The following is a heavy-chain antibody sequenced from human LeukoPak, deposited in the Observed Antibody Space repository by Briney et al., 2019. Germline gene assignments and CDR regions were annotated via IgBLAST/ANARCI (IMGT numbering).Heavy chain of an antibody. D-gene: IGHD2-8*01. J-gene: IGHJ4*02. CDR2: ISSSGSTI. CDR3: ARDLVGSTNGV. V-gene: IGHV3-48*03. CDR1: GFTFSSYE. Sequence: GGSLRLSCAASGFTFSSYEMNWVRQAPGKGLEWVSYISSSGSTIYYADPVKGRFTISRDNAKNSLYLQMNSLRAGDTAVYYCARDLVGSTNGVWGQGTLVTVSS.